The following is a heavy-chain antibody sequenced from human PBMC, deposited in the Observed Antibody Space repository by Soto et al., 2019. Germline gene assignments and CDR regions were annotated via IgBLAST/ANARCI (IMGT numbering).Heavy chain of an antibody. D-gene: IGHD2-15*01. CDR1: GFTFSNAW. J-gene: IGHJ6*02. CDR3: TTDVVVVAATDYYYYYGMDV. CDR2: IKSKTDGGTT. V-gene: IGHV3-15*07. Sequence: EVPLVESGGGLVKPGGSLRLSCAASGFTFSNAWMNWVRQAPGKGLEWVGRIKSKTDGGTTDYAAPVKGRFTISRDDSKNTLYLQMNSLKTEDTAVYYCTTDVVVVAATDYYYYYGMDVWGQGTTVTVSS.